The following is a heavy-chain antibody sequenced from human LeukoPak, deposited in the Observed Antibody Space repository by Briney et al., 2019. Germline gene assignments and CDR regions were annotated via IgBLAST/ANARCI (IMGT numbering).Heavy chain of an antibody. CDR3: AREGGYYDSSGYYYRGENWFDP. CDR2: IYYSGST. J-gene: IGHJ5*02. D-gene: IGHD3-22*01. V-gene: IGHV4-59*01. CDR1: GGSISSYY. Sequence: SETLSLTCTVSGGSISSYYWSWIRQPPGKGLEWIGYIYYSGSTNYNPSLKSRVTISVDTSKNQFSLKLSSVTAADTAVYYCAREGGYYDSSGYYYRGENWFDPWGQGTLVTVSS.